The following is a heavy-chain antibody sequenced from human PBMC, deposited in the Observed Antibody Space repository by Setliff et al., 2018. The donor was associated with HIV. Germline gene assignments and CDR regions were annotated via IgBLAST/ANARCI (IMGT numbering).Heavy chain of an antibody. V-gene: IGHV4-31*03. CDR3: ARHKPQPYYFDY. Sequence: SETLSLTCTVPGGSISSGGYYWSWIRQHPGKGLEWIGYIYYSGSTYYNPSLKSRVTISIDTSKNQFSLKLSSVTAADTAVYYCARHKPQPYYFDYWGQGTLVTVSS. CDR2: IYYSGST. J-gene: IGHJ4*02. CDR1: GGSISSGGYY.